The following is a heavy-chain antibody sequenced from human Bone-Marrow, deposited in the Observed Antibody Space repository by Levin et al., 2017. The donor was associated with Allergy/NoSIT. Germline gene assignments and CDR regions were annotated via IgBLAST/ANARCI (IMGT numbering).Heavy chain of an antibody. CDR1: GFTFSDYY. Sequence: PGESLKISCAASGFTFSDYYMSWIRQAPGKGLEWVSYISSSGSTIYYADSVKGRFTISRDNAKNSLYLQMNSLRAEDTAVYYCARDRYSNYVFDVIDYWGQGTLVTVSS. CDR2: ISSSGSTI. CDR3: ARDRYSNYVFDVIDY. J-gene: IGHJ4*02. V-gene: IGHV3-11*01. D-gene: IGHD4-11*01.